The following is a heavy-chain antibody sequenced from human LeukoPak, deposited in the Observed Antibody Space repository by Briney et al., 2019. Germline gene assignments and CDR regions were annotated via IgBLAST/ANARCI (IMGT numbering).Heavy chain of an antibody. CDR1: GGSISSHY. CDR3: ARVLWFGELGGYNWFDP. J-gene: IGHJ5*02. D-gene: IGHD3-10*01. CDR2: IYYSGTT. Sequence: SETLSLTCTVSGGSISSHYWSWFRQPPGKELEWIGYIYYSGTTDYNPSLKSRVTISLDTSRTQFSLKLSSVTAADTAVYYCARVLWFGELGGYNWFDPWGQGTLVTVSS. V-gene: IGHV4-59*11.